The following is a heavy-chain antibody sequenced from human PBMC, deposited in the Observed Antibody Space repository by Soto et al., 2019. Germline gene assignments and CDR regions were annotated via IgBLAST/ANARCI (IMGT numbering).Heavy chain of an antibody. CDR3: ANITGYDLDP. CDR1: GFTFSGCA. D-gene: IGHD1-1*01. CDR2: IVSTGGSS. Sequence: EVQLLESGGGLVQPGGSLRLSCAASGFTFSGCAMSWVRQAPGKGLEWVSTIVSTGGSSYYADSVKGRFTVSRDNSKNTLYLQLNSLKAEDTAVYYCANITGYDLDPWGQGALVTV. V-gene: IGHV3-23*01. J-gene: IGHJ5*02.